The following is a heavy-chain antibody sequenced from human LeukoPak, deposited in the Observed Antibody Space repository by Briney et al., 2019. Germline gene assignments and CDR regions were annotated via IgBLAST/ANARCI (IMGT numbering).Heavy chain of an antibody. Sequence: GGSLRLSCAASGFTFDDYAMFWVRQAPGKGLEWVSGIGWNSKNIGYAASVKGRFTISRDNGKNSLYLQMNSLRAEDTAFYYCARGNRDSSGFYYYNGMDVWGQGTTVTVSS. CDR3: ARGNRDSSGFYYYNGMDV. J-gene: IGHJ6*02. V-gene: IGHV3-9*01. D-gene: IGHD6-19*01. CDR2: IGWNSKNI. CDR1: GFTFDDYA.